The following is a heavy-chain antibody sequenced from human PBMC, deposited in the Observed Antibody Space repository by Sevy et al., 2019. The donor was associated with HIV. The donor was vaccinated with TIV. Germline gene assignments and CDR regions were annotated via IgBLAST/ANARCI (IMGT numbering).Heavy chain of an antibody. CDR3: ARAPTVVVVPGAPSWFDP. D-gene: IGHD2-2*01. CDR2: INHSGST. V-gene: IGHV4-34*01. CDR1: GGSFSGYY. Sequence: SESLSLTCAVYGGSFSGYYWNWICQSPGKGLEWIGEINHSGSTHYNPSLKSRVTISVDSSKNQFSLRLNSVTAADTAVYYWARAPTVVVVPGAPSWFDPWGQGTLVTVSS. J-gene: IGHJ5*02.